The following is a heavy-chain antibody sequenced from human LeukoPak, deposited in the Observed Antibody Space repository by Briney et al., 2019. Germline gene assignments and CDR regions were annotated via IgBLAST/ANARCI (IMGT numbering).Heavy chain of an antibody. V-gene: IGHV4-39*01. J-gene: IGHJ4*02. CDR2: IYYSGSA. CDR1: GGSISSSSYY. Sequence: SETLSLTCTVSGGSISSSSYYWGWIRQPPGKGLEWIGSIYYSGSAYYNPSLKSRVTISVDASKNQFSLNLSSVTAADTAVYYCARLRYHDSSGPFDYWGQGTPVTVSS. CDR3: ARLRYHDSSGPFDY. D-gene: IGHD3-22*01.